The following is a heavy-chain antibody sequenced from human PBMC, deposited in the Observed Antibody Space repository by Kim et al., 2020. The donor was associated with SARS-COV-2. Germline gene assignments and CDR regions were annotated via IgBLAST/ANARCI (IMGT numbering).Heavy chain of an antibody. D-gene: IGHD6-13*01. V-gene: IGHV1-46*01. CDR1: GYTFSSYY. J-gene: IGHJ4*02. CDR3: ARGTPAAAGTY. CDR2: INPTGGST. Sequence: ASVKVSCKASGYTFSSYYIHWVRQAPGQGLEWMGIINPTGGSTSYAQKFQGRVTITRDTSTSTVYMEMSSLRSEDTAVYYCARGTPAAAGTYWGQGTPVTVSS.